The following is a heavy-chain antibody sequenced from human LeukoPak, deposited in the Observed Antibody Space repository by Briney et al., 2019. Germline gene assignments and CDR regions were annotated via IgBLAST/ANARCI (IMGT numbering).Heavy chain of an antibody. D-gene: IGHD3-22*01. V-gene: IGHV3-21*04. CDR1: GFTFSSYS. J-gene: IGHJ4*02. CDR2: ISSSSRYI. Sequence: GGSLRLSCAASGFTFSSYSMNWVRQAPGKGLEWVSSISSSSRYIYYADSVKGRFTISRDNSKNTLYLQMNSLRAEDTAVYYCAKDYYDRIKPYFDYWGRGTLVTVSS. CDR3: AKDYYDRIKPYFDY.